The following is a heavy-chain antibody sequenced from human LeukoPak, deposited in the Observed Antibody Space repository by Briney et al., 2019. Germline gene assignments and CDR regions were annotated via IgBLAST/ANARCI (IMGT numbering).Heavy chain of an antibody. D-gene: IGHD4-23*01. CDR2: INPSGGST. CDR1: GYTFTSYF. V-gene: IGHV1-46*01. CDR3: ARAKFGGNSYFDY. Sequence: ASLKVSCKTSGYTFTSYFIHWVRQTPRQGVERMGIINPSGGSTNYAQKFQGRVTMTRDTSTSTVYMELSSLRSEDTAVYYCARAKFGGNSYFDYWGQGTLVTVSS. J-gene: IGHJ4*02.